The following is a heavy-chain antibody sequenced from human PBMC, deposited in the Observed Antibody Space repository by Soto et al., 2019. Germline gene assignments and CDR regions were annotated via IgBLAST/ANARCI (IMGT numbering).Heavy chain of an antibody. J-gene: IGHJ3*02. D-gene: IGHD3-16*01. CDR3: ARDSRLWGSTGWKRGKLFDI. Sequence: QVQLEQSGAEVKRPGSSVKVSCKTSGGNFNTYPISWVRQAPGHRLEWMGKIIPIFGTPDYAPKFQGRVTIDAHEGTAAVYMELRRLKSDDSAVYYCARDSRLWGSTGWKRGKLFDIWGQWTMVTVSS. CDR1: GGNFNTYP. V-gene: IGHV1-69*18. CDR2: IIPIFGTP.